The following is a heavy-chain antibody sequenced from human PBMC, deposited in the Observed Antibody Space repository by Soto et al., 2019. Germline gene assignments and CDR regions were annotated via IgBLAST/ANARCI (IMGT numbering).Heavy chain of an antibody. Sequence: QVQLVQSGAEVKKPGSSVKVSCKASGGTFSSYAISWVRQAPGQGLEWMGGIIPIFGTANYAQKFQGRVTITAEESATTAYMELSSLRSEDTAVYYCARGDIVVVPAAIEKVYGMDVWGQGTTVTVSS. CDR1: GGTFSSYA. J-gene: IGHJ6*02. CDR3: ARGDIVVVPAAIEKVYGMDV. CDR2: IIPIFGTA. D-gene: IGHD2-2*01. V-gene: IGHV1-69*01.